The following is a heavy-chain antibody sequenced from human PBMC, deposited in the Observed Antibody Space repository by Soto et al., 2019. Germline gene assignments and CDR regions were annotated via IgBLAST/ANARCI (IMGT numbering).Heavy chain of an antibody. CDR3: AKMTSSNHGRNYGMDV. CDR2: ISWNSDNI. V-gene: IGHV3-9*01. J-gene: IGHJ6*02. CDR1: GFTFDDYA. Sequence: GGSLRLSCAASGFTFDDYAMHWVRQAPGKGLEWVSGISWNSDNIGYADSVKGRFTISRDNVKNSLYLQMNSLRAEDSAIYYCAKMTSSNHGRNYGMDVWGQGTTVTVSS. D-gene: IGHD2-8*01.